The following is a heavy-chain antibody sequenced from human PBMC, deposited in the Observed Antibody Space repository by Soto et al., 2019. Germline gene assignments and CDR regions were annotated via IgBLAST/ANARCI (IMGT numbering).Heavy chain of an antibody. CDR3: ARDLMGNGYNLYYFDY. D-gene: IGHD5-12*01. Sequence: VSVKVSCKASGYTFTSYYMHWVRQAPGQGLEWMGIINPSGGSTSYAQKFQGRVTMTRDTSTSTVYMELSSLRSEDTAVYYCARDLMGNGYNLYYFDYWGQGTLVTVSS. V-gene: IGHV1-46*01. CDR2: INPSGGST. J-gene: IGHJ4*02. CDR1: GYTFTSYY.